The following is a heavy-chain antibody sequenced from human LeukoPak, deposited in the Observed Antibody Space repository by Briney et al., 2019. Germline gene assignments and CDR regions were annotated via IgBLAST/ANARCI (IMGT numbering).Heavy chain of an antibody. J-gene: IGHJ4*02. CDR1: GFTFSSYS. D-gene: IGHD3-10*01. CDR3: ATYLLLWFGELQPSFDY. Sequence: PGGSLRLSCAASGFTFSSYSMNWVRQAPGKGLEWVSSISSSSSYIYYADSVKGRFTISRDNAKNSLYLQMNSLRAEDTAVYYCATYLLLWFGELQPSFDYWGQGTLVTVSS. CDR2: ISSSSSYI. V-gene: IGHV3-21*04.